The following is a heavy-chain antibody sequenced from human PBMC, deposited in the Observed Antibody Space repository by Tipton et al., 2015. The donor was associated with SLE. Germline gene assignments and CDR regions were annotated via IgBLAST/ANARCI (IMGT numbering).Heavy chain of an antibody. CDR2: ISAYNGNT. CDR1: GYTFTSYG. V-gene: IGHV1-18*01. CDR3: ARVGTVTTWDYYYYYGMDV. J-gene: IGHJ6*02. Sequence: QLVQSGAEVKKPGASVKVSCKASGYTFTSYGISWVRQAPGQGLEWMGWISAYNGNTNYAQKLQGRVTMTTDTSTSTAYMELRSLRSDDTAVYYCARVGTVTTWDYYYYYGMDVWGQGTTVTVSS. D-gene: IGHD4-17*01.